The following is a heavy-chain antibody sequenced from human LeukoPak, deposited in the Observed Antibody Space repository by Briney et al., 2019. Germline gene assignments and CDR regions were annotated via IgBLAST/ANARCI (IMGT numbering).Heavy chain of an antibody. V-gene: IGHV3-7*03. J-gene: IGHJ6*02. CDR1: GFTFSIYW. CDR3: AKDTGSGYYYYYGMDV. CDR2: INQDGGET. Sequence: GGSLRLSCAASGFTFSIYWMSWVRQVPGKGLEWVANINQDGGETYYVDSVKGRFTISRDNAKNSLSLHMNSLRAEDTAVYYCAKDTGSGYYYYYGMDVWGQGTTVTVSS. D-gene: IGHD2-15*01.